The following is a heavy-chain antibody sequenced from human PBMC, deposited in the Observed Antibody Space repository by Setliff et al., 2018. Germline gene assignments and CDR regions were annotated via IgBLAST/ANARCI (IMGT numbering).Heavy chain of an antibody. Sequence: GASVKVSCKASGGTFSRSAISWVRQAPGQGLEWMGGIIPIFGTPTYAQKFQGRVTIIADESTSTTYMELSSLRSEDTAVYYCARGPQKFYSDTSGYYYDALYYYYMDVWG. J-gene: IGHJ6*03. CDR3: ARGPQKFYSDTSGYYYDALYYYYMDV. D-gene: IGHD3-22*01. V-gene: IGHV1-69*13. CDR2: IIPIFGTP. CDR1: GGTFSRSA.